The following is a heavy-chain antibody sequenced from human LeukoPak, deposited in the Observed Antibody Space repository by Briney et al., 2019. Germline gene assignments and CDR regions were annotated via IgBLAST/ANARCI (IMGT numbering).Heavy chain of an antibody. D-gene: IGHD1-26*01. CDR1: GFTFSSYW. Sequence: GGSLRLSCTASGFTFSSYWMHWVRQAPGKGLVWVSRINGDGSSTSYADSEKGRFTISRHNAKNTLYLQMNTLRAEDTAVYYCARSPLRVGQDYWGQGTLVTVSS. CDR2: INGDGSST. CDR3: ARSPLRVGQDY. V-gene: IGHV3-74*01. J-gene: IGHJ4*02.